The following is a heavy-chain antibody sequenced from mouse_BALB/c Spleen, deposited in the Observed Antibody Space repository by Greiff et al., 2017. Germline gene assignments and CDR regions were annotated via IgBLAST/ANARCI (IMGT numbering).Heavy chain of an antibody. CDR2: IWSGGST. V-gene: IGHV2-2*02. Sequence: QVQLQQSGPGLVQPSPSLSISCTVSGFSLTSYGVHWVRQSPGKGLEWLGVIWSGGSTDYNAAFISRLSISKDNSKSQVFFKMNSLQANDTAIYYCARKGTYWDVAMDYWGQGTSVTVSS. CDR3: ARKGTYWDVAMDY. J-gene: IGHJ4*01. CDR1: GFSLTSYG. D-gene: IGHD4-1*01.